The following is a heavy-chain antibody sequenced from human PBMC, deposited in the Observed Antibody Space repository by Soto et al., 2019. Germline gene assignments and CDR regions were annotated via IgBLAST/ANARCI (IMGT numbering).Heavy chain of an antibody. CDR3: ARQSTAADNWFDP. Sequence: SETLSLTCAVSGGSISRGCYSWSWIRQPPGKGLEGIGYIYHSGSTYYNPSLKSRVTVSVDRSKNQFSLKLSSVTAADTAVYYCARQSTAADNWFDPWGQGTLVTLSS. V-gene: IGHV4-30-2*01. D-gene: IGHD6-13*01. CDR1: GGSISRGCYS. CDR2: IYHSGST. J-gene: IGHJ5*02.